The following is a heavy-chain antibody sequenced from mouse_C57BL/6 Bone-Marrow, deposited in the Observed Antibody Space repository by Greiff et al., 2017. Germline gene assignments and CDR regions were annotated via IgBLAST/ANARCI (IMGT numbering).Heavy chain of an antibody. CDR2: IYPRSGNT. CDR3: ARGDLAWFAY. J-gene: IGHJ3*01. CDR1: GYTFTSYG. V-gene: IGHV1-81*01. Sequence: QVQLQQSGPELVKPGASVKISCKASGYTFTSYGISWVKQRTGQGLEWIGEIYPRSGNTYYNEKFKGKATLTADKSSSTAYMELRSLTSEDSAVYFCARGDLAWFAYWGQGTLVTVSA.